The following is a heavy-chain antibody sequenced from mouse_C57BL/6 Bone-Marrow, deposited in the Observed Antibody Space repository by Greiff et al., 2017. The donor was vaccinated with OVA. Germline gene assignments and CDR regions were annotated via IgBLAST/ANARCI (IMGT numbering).Heavy chain of an antibody. D-gene: IGHD1-1*01. CDR2: IDPEDGET. Sequence: VQLKQSGAELVKPGASVKLSCTASGFNIKDYYMHWVKQRTEQGLEWIGRIDPEDGETKYAPKFQGKATITADTSSNTAYLQLSSLTSEDTSVYYCARSDFTTVVATGLYFDVWGTGTTVTVSS. V-gene: IGHV14-2*01. CDR1: GFNIKDYY. CDR3: ARSDFTTVVATGLYFDV. J-gene: IGHJ1*03.